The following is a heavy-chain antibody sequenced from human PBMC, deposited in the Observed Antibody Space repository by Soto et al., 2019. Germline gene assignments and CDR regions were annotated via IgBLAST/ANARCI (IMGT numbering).Heavy chain of an antibody. CDR3: ARPRSHYYDRSAERAFDI. D-gene: IGHD3-22*01. V-gene: IGHV1-69*13. CDR1: GGTFNNYA. CDR2: IIPLFGTT. J-gene: IGHJ3*02. Sequence: SVKVSCKASGGTFNNYAISWVRQAPGQGLEWMGGIIPLFGTTNYAQKFQGRVTITADESTSIAYMELSSLRSEDTAFYYCARPRSHYYDRSAERAFDIWGQGTMVTVSS.